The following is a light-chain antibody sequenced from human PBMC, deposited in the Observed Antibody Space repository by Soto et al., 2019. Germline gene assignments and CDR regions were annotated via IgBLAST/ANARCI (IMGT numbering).Light chain of an antibody. V-gene: IGKV1-5*01. Sequence: DIQMTQSPSTLSASVGDRVTITCRASQSVTDWLAWYQQKPGRAPNLLIYDASRLQSGIPSRFSGGGSDTEFTLTISSLQPDDFATYYCQQYTNYPYSFGQGTKLEIK. J-gene: IGKJ2*03. CDR2: DAS. CDR1: QSVTDW. CDR3: QQYTNYPYS.